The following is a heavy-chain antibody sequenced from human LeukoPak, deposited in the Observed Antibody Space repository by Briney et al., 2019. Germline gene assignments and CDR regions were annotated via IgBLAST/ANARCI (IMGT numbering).Heavy chain of an antibody. D-gene: IGHD3-22*01. CDR3: ARPRKTYYYDSSGYYKY. Sequence: ASVKVSCKASGYTFTGYYMHWVRQAPGQGLEWMGWINPNSGGTNYAQKFQGRVTMTRDTSISTAYMELSRLRSDDTAVYYCARPRKTYYYDSSGYYKYWGQGTLVTVSS. J-gene: IGHJ4*02. CDR2: INPNSGGT. V-gene: IGHV1-2*02. CDR1: GYTFTGYY.